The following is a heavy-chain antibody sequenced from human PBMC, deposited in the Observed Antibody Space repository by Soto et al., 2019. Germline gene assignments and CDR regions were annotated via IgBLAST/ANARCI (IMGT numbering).Heavy chain of an antibody. Sequence: GGSLRLSCAASGFTFSSYWMSWVRQAPGKGLEWVANIKQDGSEKYYVDSVKGRFTISRDNAKNSLYLQMNSLRAEDTAVYYCARVRITMVRGVIITPPVYFDYWGQGTLVTVSS. CDR1: GFTFSSYW. J-gene: IGHJ4*02. CDR2: IKQDGSEK. CDR3: ARVRITMVRGVIITPPVYFDY. V-gene: IGHV3-7*01. D-gene: IGHD3-10*01.